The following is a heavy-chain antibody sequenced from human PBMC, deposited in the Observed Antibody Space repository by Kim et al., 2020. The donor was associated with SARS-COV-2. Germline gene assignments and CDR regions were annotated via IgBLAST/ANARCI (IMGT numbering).Heavy chain of an antibody. CDR3: ARSYDILTGYYVFDY. D-gene: IGHD3-9*01. Sequence: QQFQCRVPSTRDTSASTAYMELSSLRSEDTAVYYCARSYDILTGYYVFDYWGQGTLVTVSS. V-gene: IGHV1-3*01. J-gene: IGHJ4*02.